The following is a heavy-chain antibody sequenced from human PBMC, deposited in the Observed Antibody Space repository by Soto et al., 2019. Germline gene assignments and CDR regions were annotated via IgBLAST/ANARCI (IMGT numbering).Heavy chain of an antibody. CDR2: IYYSGST. CDR1: GGSISSYY. J-gene: IGHJ4*02. CDR3: ARRYGYSFDY. V-gene: IGHV4-59*08. Sequence: QVQLQESGPGLVKPSETLSLTCTVSGGSISSYYWSWIRQPPGKGLEWIGYIYYSGSTNYNPSFKSRVTIPVDTSKTQFSLKLSSVTAADTAVYYCARRYGYSFDYWGQGTLVTVSS. D-gene: IGHD1-1*01.